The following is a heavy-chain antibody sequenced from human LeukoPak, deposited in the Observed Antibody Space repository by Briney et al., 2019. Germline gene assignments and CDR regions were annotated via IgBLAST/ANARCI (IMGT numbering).Heavy chain of an antibody. Sequence: GRSLRLSCAASGFTFSSYGMHWVRQAPGKGLEWVAVISYDGSNKYYADSVKGRFTISRDNSKNTLYLQMNSLRAEDTAVYYCASWRGYRGYDYGFDYWGQGTLVTVSS. CDR2: ISYDGSNK. D-gene: IGHD5-12*01. J-gene: IGHJ4*02. V-gene: IGHV3-30*03. CDR3: ASWRGYRGYDYGFDY. CDR1: GFTFSSYG.